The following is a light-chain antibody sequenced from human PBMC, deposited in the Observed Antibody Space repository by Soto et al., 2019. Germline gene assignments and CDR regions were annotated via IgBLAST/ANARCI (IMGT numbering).Light chain of an antibody. CDR2: EVS. CDR3: SSCAGSNNPDV. CDR1: SSDVGGCKF. Sequence: QSVLTQPPSASGSPGQSVTISCTGTSSDVGGCKFVSWYQQYPGKAPKLIIYEVSKRPSGVPDRFSGSKSGNTASLTVSGLQAEDEADYCCSSCAGSNNPDVFGTGTKVTVL. J-gene: IGLJ1*01. V-gene: IGLV2-8*01.